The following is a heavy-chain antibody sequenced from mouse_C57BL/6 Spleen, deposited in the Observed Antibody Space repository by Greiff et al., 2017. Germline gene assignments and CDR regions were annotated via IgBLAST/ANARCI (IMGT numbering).Heavy chain of an antibody. CDR3: AAVYYDYDGAY. CDR1: GYTFTSYW. V-gene: IGHV1-53*01. J-gene: IGHJ3*01. D-gene: IGHD2-4*01. CDR2: LNPSTGGN. Sequence: QVQLQQPGTELVKPGASVTLSCKASGYTFTSYWMHWVKQRPGQGLEWIGYLNPSTGGNNYTEQFKSTATLTVDTSSSTAYMQLSSLTSEDAAVYYCAAVYYDYDGAYWGQGTLVTVSA.